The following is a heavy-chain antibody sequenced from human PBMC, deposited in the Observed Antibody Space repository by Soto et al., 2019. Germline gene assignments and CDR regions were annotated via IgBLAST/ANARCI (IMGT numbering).Heavy chain of an antibody. V-gene: IGHV4-39*01. CDR3: ARHSAPLRYFDWLPCDFDY. Sequence: SVTLSLTCTVSEGSISSSSYYWGWNRQPPGKGLEWIGSIYYSGSTYYNPSLKSRVTISVDTSKNQFSLKLSSVTAADTAVYYCARHSAPLRYFDWLPCDFDYWGQGTLVTVSS. CDR1: EGSISSSSYY. D-gene: IGHD3-9*01. J-gene: IGHJ4*02. CDR2: IYYSGST.